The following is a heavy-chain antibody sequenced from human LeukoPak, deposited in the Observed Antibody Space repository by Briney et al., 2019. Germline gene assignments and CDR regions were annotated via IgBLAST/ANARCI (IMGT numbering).Heavy chain of an antibody. CDR3: ATVGPTYYDILTGLDDAFDI. Sequence: GASVKVSCKVSGYTLTELSMHWVRQAPGKGLEWMGGFDPEDGETIYAQKFQGRVTMTEDTSTDTAYMELSSLRSEDTAVYYCATVGPTYYDILTGLDDAFDIWGQGTMVTVSS. J-gene: IGHJ3*02. V-gene: IGHV1-24*01. D-gene: IGHD3-9*01. CDR2: FDPEDGET. CDR1: GYTLTELS.